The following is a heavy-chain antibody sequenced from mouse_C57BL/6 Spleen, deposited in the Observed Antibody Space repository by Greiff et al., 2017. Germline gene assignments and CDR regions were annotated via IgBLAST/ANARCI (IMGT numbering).Heavy chain of an antibody. CDR1: GFTFSDYG. CDR3: ARPARATDWYFDV. J-gene: IGHJ1*03. V-gene: IGHV5-17*01. D-gene: IGHD3-1*01. CDR2: ISSGSSTI. Sequence: EVQVVESGGGLVKPGGSLKLSCAASGFTFSDYGMHWVRQAPEKGLEWVAYISSGSSTIYYADTVKGRFTISRDNAKNTLLLQMTSLRSEDTAMYYCARPARATDWYFDVWGTGTTVTVSS.